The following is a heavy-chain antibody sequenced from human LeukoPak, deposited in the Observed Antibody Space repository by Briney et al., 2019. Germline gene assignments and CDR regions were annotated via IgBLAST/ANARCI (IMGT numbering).Heavy chain of an antibody. V-gene: IGHV1-2*02. CDR2: INPNSGGT. Sequence: ASVKVSCKASGYTFTDYYLHWVRQAPGQGLEWMGWINPNSGGTNYAQKFQGRVTMTRDTSISTAYMELSRLRSDDTAVYYCARVSSQGYYYGSGSYRNWFDPWGQGTLVTVSS. D-gene: IGHD3-10*01. CDR1: GYTFTDYY. J-gene: IGHJ5*02. CDR3: ARVSSQGYYYGSGSYRNWFDP.